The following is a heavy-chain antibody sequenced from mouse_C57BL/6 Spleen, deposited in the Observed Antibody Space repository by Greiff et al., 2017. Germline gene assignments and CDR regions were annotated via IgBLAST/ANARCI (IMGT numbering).Heavy chain of an antibody. J-gene: IGHJ2*01. CDR3: ARYYYGSSYYFDY. D-gene: IGHD1-1*01. CDR2: IYPGSGST. CDR1: GYTFTSYW. V-gene: IGHV1-55*01. Sequence: QVQLKQPGAELVKPGASVKMSCKASGYTFTSYWITWVKQRPGQGLEWIGDIYPGSGSTNYNEKFKSKATLTVDTSSSTAYMQLSSLTSEDFAVYYCARYYYGSSYYFDYWGQGTTLTVSS.